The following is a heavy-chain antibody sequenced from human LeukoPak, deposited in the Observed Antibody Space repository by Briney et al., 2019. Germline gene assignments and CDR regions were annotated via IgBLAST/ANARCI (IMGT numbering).Heavy chain of an antibody. CDR2: ISAYNGNT. V-gene: IGHV1-18*01. CDR3: ARDLTMTASIHYYYGMDV. CDR1: GYTFTSYG. Sequence: ASVKVSCKASGYTFTSYGIGWVRQAPGQGLEWKGWISAYNGNTNYAQKLQGRVTMTTDTSTSTAYMELRSLRSDDTAVYYCARDLTMTASIHYYYGMDVWGQGTTVTVSS. J-gene: IGHJ6*02. D-gene: IGHD3-22*01.